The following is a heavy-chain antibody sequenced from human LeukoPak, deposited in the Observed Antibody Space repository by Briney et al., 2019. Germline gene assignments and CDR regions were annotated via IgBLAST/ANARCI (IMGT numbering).Heavy chain of an antibody. Sequence: ASVKVSCKASGYTFTSYGISWVRQAPGQGLEWMGWISAYNGNTNYAQKLQGRVTMTTDTSTSTAYMELRSLGSDDTAVYYCARDATPWDSSPFDPWGQGTLVTVSS. CDR3: ARDATPWDSSPFDP. CDR1: GYTFTSYG. V-gene: IGHV1-18*01. CDR2: ISAYNGNT. D-gene: IGHD1-26*01. J-gene: IGHJ5*02.